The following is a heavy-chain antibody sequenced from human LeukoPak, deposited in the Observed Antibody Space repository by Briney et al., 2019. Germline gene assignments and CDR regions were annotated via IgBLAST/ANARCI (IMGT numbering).Heavy chain of an antibody. V-gene: IGHV3-21*01. Sequence: PGGSLRLSCAASEFTFSNYNMNWVRQAPGKGVEWVSSISSSSSSIYYADSVKGRFTISRDNAKNLLYLRMNSLRAEDTAVYYCARADLGPFDFWGQGTLVTVSS. CDR2: ISSSSSSI. CDR3: ARADLGPFDF. D-gene: IGHD1-26*01. CDR1: EFTFSNYN. J-gene: IGHJ4*02.